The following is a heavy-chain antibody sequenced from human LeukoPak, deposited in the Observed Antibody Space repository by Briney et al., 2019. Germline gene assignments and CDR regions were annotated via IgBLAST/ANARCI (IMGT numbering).Heavy chain of an antibody. V-gene: IGHV3-9*01. CDR2: ISWNSGSI. CDR1: GFTFDDYA. Sequence: QTGGSLRLSCAASGFTFDDYAMHWVRQAPGKGLEWVSGISWNSGSIGYADSVKGRFTISRDNAKNSLYLQMNSLRAEDTAVYYCAKVDCSGGSCYLLSYFDYWGQGTLVTVSS. D-gene: IGHD2-15*01. CDR3: AKVDCSGGSCYLLSYFDY. J-gene: IGHJ4*02.